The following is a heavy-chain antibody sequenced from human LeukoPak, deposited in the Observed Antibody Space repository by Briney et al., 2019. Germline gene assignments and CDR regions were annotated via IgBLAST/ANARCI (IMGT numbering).Heavy chain of an antibody. CDR1: GGTFSGYA. J-gene: IGHJ1*01. CDR2: IIPMFGRT. Sequence: SVKVSCKASGGTFSGYAFSWVRQAPGQGLEWMGGIIPMFGRTNYAQTFQGRVTITADESTSTAYMELTSLRSDDTAVYYCARDQGLWFGELLPHGEYFQHWGQGTLVTVSS. D-gene: IGHD3-10*01. V-gene: IGHV1-69*13. CDR3: ARDQGLWFGELLPHGEYFQH.